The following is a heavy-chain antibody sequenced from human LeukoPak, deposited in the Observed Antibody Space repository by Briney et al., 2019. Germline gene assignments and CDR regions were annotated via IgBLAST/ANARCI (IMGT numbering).Heavy chain of an antibody. J-gene: IGHJ5*02. Sequence: PGGSVRLSCAASGVTFNIYAMNGVRHARGGAREGGSTISRCRNNTHYTDSVKGRFTSSRDNAKNTLFLQMNTPRVDATAAYYCAKDVQTKRPPPAEFDHWGQGILVTVSS. V-gene: IGHV3-23*01. CDR3: AKDVQTKRPPPAEFDH. CDR1: GVTFNIYA. D-gene: IGHD1-14*01. CDR2: ISRCRNNT.